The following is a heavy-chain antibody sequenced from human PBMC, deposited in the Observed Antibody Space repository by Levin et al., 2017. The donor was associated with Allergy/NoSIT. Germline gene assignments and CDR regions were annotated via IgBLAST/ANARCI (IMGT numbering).Heavy chain of an antibody. J-gene: IGHJ3*02. CDR1: GFTFSSYW. CDR3: ARAQYDFWSGYYAFDI. D-gene: IGHD3-3*01. CDR2: IKQDGSEK. V-gene: IGHV3-7*01. Sequence: GESLKISCAASGFTFSSYWMSWVRQAPGKGLEWVANIKQDGSEKYYVDSVKGRFTISRDNAKNSLYLQMNSLRAEDTAVYYCARAQYDFWSGYYAFDIWGQGTMVTVSS.